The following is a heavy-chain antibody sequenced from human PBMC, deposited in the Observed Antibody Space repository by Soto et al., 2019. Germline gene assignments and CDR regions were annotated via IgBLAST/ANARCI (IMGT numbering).Heavy chain of an antibody. CDR3: ARGSNHCSGGSCYSDWFDP. D-gene: IGHD2-15*01. CDR1: GYTFTSSD. Sequence: QVQLVQSGAEVKKPGASVRVSCKASGYTFTSSDVYWVRQATGQGLELMGWMNPNTGNTGYAQKFQGRVTMTRNTSISTAYMELSSLRSEDTAVYYCARGSNHCSGGSCYSDWFDPWGQGTPDTVSS. J-gene: IGHJ5*02. V-gene: IGHV1-8*01. CDR2: MNPNTGNT.